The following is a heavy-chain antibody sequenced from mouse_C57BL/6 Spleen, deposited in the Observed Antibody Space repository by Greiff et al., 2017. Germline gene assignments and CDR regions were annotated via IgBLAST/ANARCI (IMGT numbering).Heavy chain of an antibody. J-gene: IGHJ2*01. CDR3: TSGGLRLRGYFDY. Sequence: LQQSGAELVRPGASVTLSCKASGYTFTDYEMHWVKQTPVHGLEWIGAIDPETGGTAYNQKFKGKAILTADKSSSTAYMELRSLTSEDSAVYYCTSGGLRLRGYFDYWGQGTTLTVSS. D-gene: IGHD3-2*02. V-gene: IGHV1-15*01. CDR1: GYTFTDYE. CDR2: IDPETGGT.